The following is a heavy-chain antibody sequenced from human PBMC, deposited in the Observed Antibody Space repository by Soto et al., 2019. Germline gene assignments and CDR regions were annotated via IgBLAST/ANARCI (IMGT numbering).Heavy chain of an antibody. CDR3: ARRWGAAFDY. CDR1: GGSISSYY. V-gene: IGHV4-59*08. D-gene: IGHD1-26*01. Sequence: PSETLSLTCTVSGGSISSYYGSWIRQPPGKGLEWIGYIYYSGSTNYNPSLKSRVTISVDTSNNQFSLKLSSVTAADTAVYYCARRWGAAFDYWGQGTLVTVSS. CDR2: IYYSGST. J-gene: IGHJ4*02.